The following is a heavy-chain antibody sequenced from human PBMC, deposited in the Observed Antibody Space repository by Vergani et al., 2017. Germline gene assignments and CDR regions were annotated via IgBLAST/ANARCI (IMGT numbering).Heavy chain of an antibody. CDR3: AREQLSVHGGQQLVRVNWFDP. D-gene: IGHD6-13*01. V-gene: IGHV1-2*02. Sequence: QVQLVQSGAEVKKPGASVKVSCKASGYTFTGYYMHWVRQAPGQGLEWMGWINPNSGGTNYAQKFQGRVTMTRDTSISTAYMELSRLRSDDTAVYYCAREQLSVHGGQQLVRVNWFDPWGQGTLVTVSS. CDR2: INPNSGGT. J-gene: IGHJ5*02. CDR1: GYTFTGYY.